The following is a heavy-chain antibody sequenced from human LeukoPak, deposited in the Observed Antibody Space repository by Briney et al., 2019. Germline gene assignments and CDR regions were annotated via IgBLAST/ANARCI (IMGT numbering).Heavy chain of an antibody. Sequence: GGSLRLSCAASGFTFSSYAMSWVRQAPGKGLEWVSAISGSGGSTYYADSVKGRFTISRDNSKNTLYLQMDSLRAEDTAVYYCAKDLYGSGSYYNWGWGSAFDIWGQGTMVTVSS. V-gene: IGHV3-23*01. CDR2: ISGSGGST. J-gene: IGHJ3*02. CDR3: AKDLYGSGSYYNWGWGSAFDI. D-gene: IGHD3-10*01. CDR1: GFTFSSYA.